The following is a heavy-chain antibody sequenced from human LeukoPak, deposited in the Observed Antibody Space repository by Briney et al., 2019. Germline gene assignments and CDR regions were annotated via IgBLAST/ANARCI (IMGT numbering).Heavy chain of an antibody. CDR2: IHTSGHT. CDR1: GLTGSHNY. J-gene: IGHJ5*02. CDR3: IVFGDSNH. Sequence: GPLRLSCAASGLTGSHNYVSWVRQAPGKGLEWVSAIHTSGHTCYADSVKGRFTISRDTSKNTLYLQINSLRVEDTAVYYCIVFGDSNHWGQGTLVTVSS. D-gene: IGHD4-17*01. V-gene: IGHV3-53*01.